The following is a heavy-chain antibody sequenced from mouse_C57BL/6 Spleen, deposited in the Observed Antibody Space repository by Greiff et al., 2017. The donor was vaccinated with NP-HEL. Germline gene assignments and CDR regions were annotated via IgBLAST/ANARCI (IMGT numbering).Heavy chain of an antibody. CDR2: ISDGGSYT. J-gene: IGHJ3*01. CDR1: GFTFSSYA. CDR3: ARDRVGQEFAD. V-gene: IGHV5-4*01. Sequence: EVQGVESGGGLVKPGGSLKLSCAASGFTFSSYAMSWVRQTPEKRLEWVATISDGGSYTYYPDHVKGRFTISRANAKNNLYLQMSHLKSEYTAMYYCARDRVGQEFADWGQGTLVTVSA. D-gene: IGHD3-3*01.